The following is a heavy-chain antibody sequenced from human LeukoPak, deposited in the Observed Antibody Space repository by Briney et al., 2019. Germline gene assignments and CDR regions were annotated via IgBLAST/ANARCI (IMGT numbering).Heavy chain of an antibody. CDR1: GYSISSGYY. Sequence: SETLSLTCAVSGYSISSGYYWGWIRQPPGKGLEWIGSIYHSGSTYYNPSLKSRVTISVDTSKNQFSLKLTSVTAADTAVYYCARLSVPDVEGAFDIWGQGTLVTVSS. CDR3: ARLSVPDVEGAFDI. J-gene: IGHJ3*02. V-gene: IGHV4-38-2*01. D-gene: IGHD2-2*01. CDR2: IYHSGST.